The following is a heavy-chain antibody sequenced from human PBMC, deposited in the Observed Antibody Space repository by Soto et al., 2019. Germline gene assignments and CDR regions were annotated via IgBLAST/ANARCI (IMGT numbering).Heavy chain of an antibody. D-gene: IGHD6-19*01. V-gene: IGHV4-39*01. CDR3: ARRWYSSGWDLSRYVDL. J-gene: IGHJ2*01. CDR1: GGSISSSSYY. CDR2: IYYSGST. Sequence: QLQLQESGPGLVKPSETLSLTCTVSGGSISSSSYYWGWIRQPPGKGLEWIGSIYYSGSTYYNPSLKSRVTMSVDTSKNQFSLKLSSVTAADTAVYYCARRWYSSGWDLSRYVDLWGRGTLVTVSS.